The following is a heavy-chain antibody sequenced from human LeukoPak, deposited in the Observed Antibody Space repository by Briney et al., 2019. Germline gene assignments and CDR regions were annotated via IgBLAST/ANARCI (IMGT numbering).Heavy chain of an antibody. Sequence: GGSLRLSCAASGFTFSSYWMSWVRQAPGKGLEWVAKIKQDGSEKYYVDSVKGRFTISRDNAKNSLYLQMNSLRAEDTAVYYCAREYYDYVWGSYRYGNFDYWGQGTPVTVSS. D-gene: IGHD3-16*02. V-gene: IGHV3-7*01. J-gene: IGHJ4*02. CDR2: IKQDGSEK. CDR3: AREYYDYVWGSYRYGNFDY. CDR1: GFTFSSYW.